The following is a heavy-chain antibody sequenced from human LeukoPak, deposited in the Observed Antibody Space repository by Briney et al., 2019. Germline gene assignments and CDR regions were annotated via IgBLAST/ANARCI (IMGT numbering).Heavy chain of an antibody. CDR1: GFTFSSYG. Sequence: GGSLRLSCVASGFTFSSYGMRWVRRAPGKGLEWVSFIRDDGSNKYYADSVKGRFTISRDNSENTLYLQMNNLRAEDTAVYYCARTYYDYWSGPYAFDIWGQGTMVTVSS. J-gene: IGHJ3*02. D-gene: IGHD3-3*01. CDR3: ARTYYDYWSGPYAFDI. V-gene: IGHV3-30*02. CDR2: IRDDGSNK.